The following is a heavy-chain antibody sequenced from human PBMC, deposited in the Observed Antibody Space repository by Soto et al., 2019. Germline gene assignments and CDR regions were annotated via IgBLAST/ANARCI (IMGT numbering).Heavy chain of an antibody. D-gene: IGHD2-2*01. V-gene: IGHV3-64*01. J-gene: IGHJ4*02. CDR2: ISSNGGST. CDR1: GFTFSSYA. CDR3: ARGYCSSTSCFKYDY. Sequence: EVQLVESGGGLVQPGGSLRLSCAASGFTFSSYAMHWVHQAPGKGLEYVSAISSNGGSTYYANSVKGRFTISRDNSKNTLHLQMGSLRAEDMAVYYCARGYCSSTSCFKYDYWGQGTLVTVSS.